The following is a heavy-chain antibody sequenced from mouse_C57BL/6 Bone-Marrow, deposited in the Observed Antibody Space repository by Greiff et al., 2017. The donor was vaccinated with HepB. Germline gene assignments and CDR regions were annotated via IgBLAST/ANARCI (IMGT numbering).Heavy chain of an antibody. V-gene: IGHV14-2*01. CDR2: IDPEDGET. CDR1: GFNIKDYY. D-gene: IGHD1-1*01. J-gene: IGHJ1*03. CDR3: ASSTTVVYWYFDV. Sequence: EVKLQESGAELVKPGASVKLSCTASGFNIKDYYMHWVKQRTEQGLEWIGRIDPEDGETKYAPKFQGKATITADTSSNTAYLQLSSLTSEDTAVYYCASSTTVVYWYFDVWGTGTTVTVSS.